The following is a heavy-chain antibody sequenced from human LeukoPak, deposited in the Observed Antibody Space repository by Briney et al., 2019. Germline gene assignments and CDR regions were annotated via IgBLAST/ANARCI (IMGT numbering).Heavy chain of an antibody. J-gene: IGHJ4*02. CDR2: ISGSGGST. Sequence: GGSLRLSCAASGFTFSSYAMSWVRQAPGKGLEWVSAISGSGGSTYYADSVKGRFTISRDNSKNTLYLQMNSLRAEDTAVYYCANRGSGNSYGYHFDYWGQETLVTSSS. V-gene: IGHV3-23*01. D-gene: IGHD5-18*01. CDR1: GFTFSSYA. CDR3: ANRGSGNSYGYHFDY.